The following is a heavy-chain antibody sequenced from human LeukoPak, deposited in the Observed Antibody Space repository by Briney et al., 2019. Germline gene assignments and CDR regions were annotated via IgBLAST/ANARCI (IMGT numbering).Heavy chain of an antibody. CDR2: ISAYNGNT. CDR3: ARDCHDTYYYDSSGYYSYFDY. V-gene: IGHV1-18*01. J-gene: IGHJ4*02. D-gene: IGHD3-22*01. Sequence: ASVKVSCKASGYTFTSYGISWVRQAPGQGLEWMGWISAYNGNTNYAQKLQGRVTMTTDTSTSTAYMELRSLRSDDPAVYYCARDCHDTYYYDSSGYYSYFDYWGQGTLVTVSS. CDR1: GYTFTSYG.